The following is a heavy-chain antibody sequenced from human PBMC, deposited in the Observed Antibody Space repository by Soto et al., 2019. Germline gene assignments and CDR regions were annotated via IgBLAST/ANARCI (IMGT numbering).Heavy chain of an antibody. CDR2: IYHSGST. CDR1: GGSISSNKW. CDR3: ARDDHIVVVPTSLGAMDV. Sequence: PSETRSHTWAVYGGSISSNKWWSLFRQPPGKGLEWIGEIYHSGSTNYNPSLNSRVTISLDKSKNQFSLKLTSVTAADSAVYYCARDDHIVVVPTSLGAMDVWGQGTTVTVSS. J-gene: IGHJ6*02. D-gene: IGHD2-2*01. V-gene: IGHV4-4*02.